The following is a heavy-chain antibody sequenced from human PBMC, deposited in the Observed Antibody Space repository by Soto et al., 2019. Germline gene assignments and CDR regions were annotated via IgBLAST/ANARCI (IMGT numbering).Heavy chain of an antibody. CDR1: GYTFTGYY. J-gene: IGHJ4*02. Sequence: GASVKVSCKASGYTFTGYYMHWVRQAPGQGLEWMGWINPNSGGTNYADSVKGRFTISRDNAKNSLYLQMNSLRAEDTAVYYCARGANGPFDYWGQGTLVTVSS. D-gene: IGHD2-8*01. CDR2: INPNSGGT. CDR3: ARGANGPFDY. V-gene: IGHV1-2*02.